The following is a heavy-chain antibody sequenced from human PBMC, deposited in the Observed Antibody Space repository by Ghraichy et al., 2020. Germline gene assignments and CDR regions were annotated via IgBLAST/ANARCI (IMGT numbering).Heavy chain of an antibody. CDR3: AREHCSGGSCSFDY. D-gene: IGHD2-15*01. J-gene: IGHJ4*02. V-gene: IGHV4-59*01. CDR1: GGSISSYY. CDR2: IYYSGST. Sequence: SETLSLTYTVSGGSISSYYWSWIRQPPGKGLEWIGYIYYSGSTNYNPSLKSRVTISVDTSKNQFSLKLSSVTAADTAVYYCAREHCSGGSCSFDYWGQGTLVTVSS.